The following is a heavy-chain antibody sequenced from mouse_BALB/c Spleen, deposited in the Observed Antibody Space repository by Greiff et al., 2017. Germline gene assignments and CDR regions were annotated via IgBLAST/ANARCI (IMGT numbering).Heavy chain of an antibody. J-gene: IGHJ4*01. CDR1: GFSLTSYG. CDR3: ARPLYGSSNYYAMDY. Sequence: VKLVESGPGLVQPSQSLSITCTVSGFSLTSYGVHWVRQSPGKGLEWLGVIWSGGSTDYNAAFISRLSISKDNPKSQVFFKMNSLQADDTAIYYCARPLYGSSNYYAMDYGGQGTSVTGSS. CDR2: IWSGGST. V-gene: IGHV2-4-1*01. D-gene: IGHD1-1*01.